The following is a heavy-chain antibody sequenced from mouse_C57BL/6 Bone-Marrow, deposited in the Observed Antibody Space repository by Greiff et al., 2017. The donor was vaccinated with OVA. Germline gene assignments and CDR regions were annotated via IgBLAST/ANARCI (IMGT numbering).Heavy chain of an antibody. D-gene: IGHD2-4*01. CDR3: TRVTLYDYDVGAWFAY. V-gene: IGHV5-9-1*02. Sequence: EVKLMESGEGLVKPGGSLKLSCAASGFTFSSYAMSWVRQTPEKRLEWVAYISSGGDYIYYADTVKGRFTISRDNARNTLYLQMSSLKSEDTAMYYCTRVTLYDYDVGAWFAYWGQGTLVTVSA. CDR2: ISSGGDYI. J-gene: IGHJ3*01. CDR1: GFTFSSYA.